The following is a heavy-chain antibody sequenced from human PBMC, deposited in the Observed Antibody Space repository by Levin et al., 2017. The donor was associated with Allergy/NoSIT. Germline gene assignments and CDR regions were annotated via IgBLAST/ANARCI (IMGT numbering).Heavy chain of an antibody. CDR2: VYSGGST. D-gene: IGHD5-18*01. CDR3: ARDRGYSYGPDAFDI. Sequence: LSLTCAASGFTVSNYYMSWVRQAPGKGLEWVSVVYSGGSTKYADSVKGRFTISRDNSKNTLYLQMNSLRAEDTAVYYCARDRGYSYGPDAFDIWGQGTMVTVSS. J-gene: IGHJ3*02. CDR1: GFTVSNYY. V-gene: IGHV3-66*01.